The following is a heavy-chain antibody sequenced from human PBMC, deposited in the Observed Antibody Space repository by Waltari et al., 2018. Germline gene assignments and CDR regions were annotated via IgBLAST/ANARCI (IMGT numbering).Heavy chain of an antibody. Sequence: QVQLQESGPGLVRPSQTLSLTCTVSGGSISSGSVYWTWIRQPAGKGLEWVGHIFTSGSTKYNPSLKRRVIVSRDTSENQCSLRLSSVTAADTAVYYCARDEARYYDIMTGGGYYGLDVWGQGTTVTVSS. CDR3: ARDEARYYDIMTGGGYYGLDV. CDR2: IFTSGST. J-gene: IGHJ6*02. D-gene: IGHD3-9*01. V-gene: IGHV4-61*02. CDR1: GGSISSGSVY.